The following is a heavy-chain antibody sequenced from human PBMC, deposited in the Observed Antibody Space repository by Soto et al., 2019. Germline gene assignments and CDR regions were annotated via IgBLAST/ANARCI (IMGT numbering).Heavy chain of an antibody. D-gene: IGHD5-18*01. V-gene: IGHV4-61*01. Sequence: QVQLQESGPGLVKPSETLSLTCTVSGDSVSSSSYYWSWIRQPPGKGLEWIGYIYYSGSTNYNPSLKSRVTISVDTSKNQFSLKLRSVTAADTAVYYCVSASEKRVIQPKFDSWGQGTLVTVSS. J-gene: IGHJ4*02. CDR3: VSASEKRVIQPKFDS. CDR1: GDSVSSSSYY. CDR2: IYYSGST.